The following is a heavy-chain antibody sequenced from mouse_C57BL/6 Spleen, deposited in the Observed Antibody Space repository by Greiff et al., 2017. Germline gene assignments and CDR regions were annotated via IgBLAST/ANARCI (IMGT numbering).Heavy chain of an antibody. Sequence: EVKLVESGGGLVKPGGSLKLSCAASGFTFSDYGMHWVRQAPEKGLEWVAYMSSGSSTIYYADTVKGRFTISRDNAKNTLFLQMNSLRSEDTAMYYCARRKNWDYFDYWGQGTTLTVSS. CDR3: ARRKNWDYFDY. CDR2: MSSGSSTI. J-gene: IGHJ2*01. D-gene: IGHD4-1*01. CDR1: GFTFSDYG. V-gene: IGHV5-17*01.